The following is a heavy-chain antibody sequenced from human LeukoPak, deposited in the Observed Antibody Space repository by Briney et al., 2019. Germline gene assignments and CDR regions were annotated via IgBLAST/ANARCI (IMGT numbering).Heavy chain of an antibody. CDR2: IRYDGSNK. D-gene: IGHD3-22*01. J-gene: IGHJ4*02. CDR3: AGGIVVTTQNREDFDY. V-gene: IGHV3-30*02. CDR1: GFTFSSYG. Sequence: PGGSLRLSCASSGFTFSSYGMHWVRQAPGKGLEWVTFIRYDGSNKYYADSVKGRFTISRDNAKNSLYLQMNSLRAEDTAVYYCAGGIVVTTQNREDFDYWGQGTLVTVSS.